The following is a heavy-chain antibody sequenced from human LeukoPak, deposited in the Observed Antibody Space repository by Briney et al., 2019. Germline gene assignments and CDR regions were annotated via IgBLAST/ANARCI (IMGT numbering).Heavy chain of an antibody. CDR2: INHSGST. J-gene: IGHJ1*01. CDR1: GGSFSGYY. Sequence: SETLSLTCAVYGGSFSGYYWSWIRQPPGKGLEWIGEINHSGSTNYNPSLKSRVTISVDTSKNQFSLKLSSVTAADTAVYYCARARSGYYYLYFQHWGQGTLVTVSS. V-gene: IGHV4-34*01. CDR3: ARARSGYYYLYFQH. D-gene: IGHD3-22*01.